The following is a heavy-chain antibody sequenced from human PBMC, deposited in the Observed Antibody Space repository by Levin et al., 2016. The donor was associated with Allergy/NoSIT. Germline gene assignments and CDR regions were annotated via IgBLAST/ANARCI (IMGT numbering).Heavy chain of an antibody. CDR3: TRGPYCSSTSCHDYYYYGMDV. V-gene: IGHV3-49*03. J-gene: IGHJ6*02. Sequence: GESLKISCTASGFTFGDYAMSWFRQAPGKGLEWVGFIRSKAYGGTTEYAASVKGRFTISRDDSKSIAYLQMNSLKTEDTAVYYCTRGPYCSSTSCHDYYYYGMDVWGQGTTVTVSS. CDR1: GFTFGDYA. D-gene: IGHD2-2*01. CDR2: IRSKAYGGTT.